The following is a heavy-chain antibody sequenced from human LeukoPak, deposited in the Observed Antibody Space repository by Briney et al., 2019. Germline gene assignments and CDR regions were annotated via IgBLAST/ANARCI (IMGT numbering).Heavy chain of an antibody. V-gene: IGHV3-53*01. Sequence: GGSLRLSCAASGFTVSSNYMSWVRQAPGKGLEWVSVIYSGGSTYYADSVKGRFTISRDNSKNTLYLQMNSLRAEDTAVYYCAKDQNPKYYYDSSGYFTWGQGTLVTVSP. CDR1: GFTVSSNY. CDR2: IYSGGST. D-gene: IGHD3-22*01. J-gene: IGHJ4*02. CDR3: AKDQNPKYYYDSSGYFT.